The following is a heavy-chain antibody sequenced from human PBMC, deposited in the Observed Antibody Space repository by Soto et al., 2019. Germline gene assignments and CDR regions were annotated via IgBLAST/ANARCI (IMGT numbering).Heavy chain of an antibody. J-gene: IGHJ4*02. CDR1: TVSSNY. V-gene: IGHV3-66*01. Sequence: TVSSNYMSWVRQAPGKGLEWVSVIYSGGSTYYADSVKGRFTISRDNSKNTLYLQMNSLRAEDTAVYYCARFHYGDYVGFDYWGQGTLVTVSS. CDR2: IYSGGST. D-gene: IGHD4-17*01. CDR3: ARFHYGDYVGFDY.